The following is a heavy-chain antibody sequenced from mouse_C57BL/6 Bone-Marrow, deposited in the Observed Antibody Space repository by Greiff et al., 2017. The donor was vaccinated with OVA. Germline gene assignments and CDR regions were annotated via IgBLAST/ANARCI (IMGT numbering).Heavy chain of an antibody. J-gene: IGHJ2*01. V-gene: IGHV1-81*01. Sequence: VKLMESGAELARPGASVKLSCKASGYTFTSYGISWVKQRTGQGLEWIGEIYPRSGNTYYNEKFKGKATLTADKSSSTAYMELRSLTSEDSAVDFCARYDSNYYFDYWGQGTTLTVSS. D-gene: IGHD2-5*01. CDR2: IYPRSGNT. CDR3: ARYDSNYYFDY. CDR1: GYTFTSYG.